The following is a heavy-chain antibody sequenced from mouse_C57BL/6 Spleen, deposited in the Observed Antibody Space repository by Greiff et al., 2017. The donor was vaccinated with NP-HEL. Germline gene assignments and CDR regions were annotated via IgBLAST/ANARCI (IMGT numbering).Heavy chain of an antibody. V-gene: IGHV1-15*01. CDR3: TGNWYFDV. J-gene: IGHJ1*03. Sequence: VHLVESGAELVRPGASVTLSCKASGYTFTDYEMHWVKQTPVHGLEWIGAIDPETGGTAYNQKFKGKAILTADKSSSTAYMELRSLTSEDSAVYYCTGNWYFDVWGTGTTVTVSS. CDR2: IDPETGGT. CDR1: GYTFTDYE.